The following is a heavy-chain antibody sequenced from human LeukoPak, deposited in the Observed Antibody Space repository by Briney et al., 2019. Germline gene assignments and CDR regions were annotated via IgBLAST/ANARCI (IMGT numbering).Heavy chain of an antibody. V-gene: IGHV1-2*02. CDR1: GYTFTGYY. Sequence: ASVKVSCKASGYTFTGYYMHWVRQAPGQGLEWMGWINPNSGGTNYAQKFQGRVTMTRDPSISTAYMELSRLRSDDTAVYYCARVVDSSSRYYFDYWGQGTLVTVSS. D-gene: IGHD6-13*01. CDR3: ARVVDSSSRYYFDY. J-gene: IGHJ4*02. CDR2: INPNSGGT.